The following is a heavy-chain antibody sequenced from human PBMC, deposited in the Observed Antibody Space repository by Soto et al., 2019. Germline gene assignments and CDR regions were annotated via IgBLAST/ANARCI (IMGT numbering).Heavy chain of an antibody. CDR3: VRGGNPYHYATSGPGTFDQ. J-gene: IGHJ4*02. D-gene: IGHD3-22*01. Sequence: QVQLQESGPGLVKPSQTLSLTCTVSGDSVSGGDSYWSWIRQPPGKALEWIGYTSFSGYTSYTPSLQSRVTISVDMSKAQFSLRLTSVTAADTAIYYCVRGGNPYHYATSGPGTFDQGGQGTLVSVSS. CDR1: GDSVSGGDSY. V-gene: IGHV4-30-4*01. CDR2: TSFSGYT.